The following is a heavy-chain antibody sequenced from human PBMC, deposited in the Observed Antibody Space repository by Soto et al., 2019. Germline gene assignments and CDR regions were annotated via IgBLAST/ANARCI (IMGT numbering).Heavy chain of an antibody. CDR3: ARSYCSSTSCLFDP. V-gene: IGHV4-4*07. Sequence: QVQLQESGPGLVKPSETLSLTCTVSGGSISSYYWGWIRQPAGKGLEWIGRIYTSGSTNYNPSLKSRVTMSVDTSKNQFYLKLSSVTAADTAVYYCARSYCSSTSCLFDPWGQGTLVTVSS. D-gene: IGHD2-2*01. J-gene: IGHJ5*02. CDR2: IYTSGST. CDR1: GGSISSYY.